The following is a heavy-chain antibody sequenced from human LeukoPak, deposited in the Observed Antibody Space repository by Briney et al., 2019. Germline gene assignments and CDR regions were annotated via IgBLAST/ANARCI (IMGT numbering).Heavy chain of an antibody. Sequence: SETLSLTCAVYGGSFSVYYWSWIRQPPGKGLEWIGEINHSGSTNYNPSLKSRVTISVDTSKNQFSLKLSSVTAADTAVYYCARVPYSSGWYIRYGMDVWGQGTTVTVSS. CDR3: ARVPYSSGWYIRYGMDV. CDR1: GGSFSVYY. D-gene: IGHD6-19*01. CDR2: INHSGST. J-gene: IGHJ6*02. V-gene: IGHV4-34*01.